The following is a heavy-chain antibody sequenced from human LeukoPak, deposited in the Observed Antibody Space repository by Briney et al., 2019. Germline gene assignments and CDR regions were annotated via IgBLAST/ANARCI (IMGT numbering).Heavy chain of an antibody. CDR1: GFTFSSYS. Sequence: GGSLRLSCAASGFTFSSYSMNWVRQAPGKGLEWVSSISSSSSYIYYADSVKGRFTTSRDNAKNTLYLQMNSLRAEDTSVYYCAEDQRLQPFHYWGQGTLVTVSS. J-gene: IGHJ4*02. D-gene: IGHD2-15*01. CDR2: ISSSSSYI. CDR3: AEDQRLQPFHY. V-gene: IGHV3-21*01.